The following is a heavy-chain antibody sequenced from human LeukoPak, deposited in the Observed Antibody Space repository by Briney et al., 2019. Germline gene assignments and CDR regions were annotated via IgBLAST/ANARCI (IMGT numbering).Heavy chain of an antibody. CDR3: AKDMRFDWTPYYFDY. J-gene: IGHJ4*02. V-gene: IGHV3-23*01. CDR2: ISGSGGST. D-gene: IGHD3-9*01. CDR1: GFTFSSYA. Sequence: GGSLRLSCAASGFTFSSYAMSWVRQAPGKGLEWVSAISGSGGSTYYADSVRGRFTISRDNSKNTLYLQMNSLRAEDTAVYYCAKDMRFDWTPYYFDYWGQGTLVTVSS.